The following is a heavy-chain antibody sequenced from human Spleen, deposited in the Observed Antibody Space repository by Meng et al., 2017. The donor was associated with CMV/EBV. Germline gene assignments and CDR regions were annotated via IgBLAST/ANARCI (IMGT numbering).Heavy chain of an antibody. Sequence: QGQLTPWGVGLMKPSEPLSPTCDVNGWSFSGYYWSRIRQPPGKGLEWIGEINHSGSTNYNPSLKSRVTISVDTSKNQFSLKLSSVTAADTAVYYCARASSGWYKTNFDYWGQGTLVTVSS. D-gene: IGHD6-19*01. CDR1: GWSFSGYY. CDR2: INHSGST. CDR3: ARASSGWYKTNFDY. J-gene: IGHJ4*02. V-gene: IGHV4-34*01.